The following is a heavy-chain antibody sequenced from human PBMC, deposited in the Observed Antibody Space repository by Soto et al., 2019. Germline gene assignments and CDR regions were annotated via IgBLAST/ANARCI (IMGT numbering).Heavy chain of an antibody. CDR2: IDPSVGKT. CDR3: GRVMRSLLSITALDT. J-gene: IGHJ5*02. CDR1: RYTFTRVQ. V-gene: IGHV1-46*01. Sequence: ASVKVSCKASRYTFTRVQIHWVRQAPGQGLEWMGMIDPSVGKTNYAQKFQGRVTMTRDTSTSTVYMALSSLRSEDTAIYFCGRVMRSLLSITALDTWGQGTLVTVS. D-gene: IGHD3-10*01.